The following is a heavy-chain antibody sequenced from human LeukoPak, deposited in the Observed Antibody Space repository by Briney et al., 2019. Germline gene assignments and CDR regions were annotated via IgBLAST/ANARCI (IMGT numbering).Heavy chain of an antibody. CDR3: ATGHDYGDYFPYYYYGMDV. D-gene: IGHD4-17*01. CDR1: GFTVSSNY. V-gene: IGHV3-21*01. J-gene: IGHJ6*02. Sequence: GGSLRLSCAASGFTVSSNYMSWVRQAPGKGLEWVSSISSSSSYIYYADSVKGRFTISRDNAKNSLYLQMNSLRAEDTAVYYCATGHDYGDYFPYYYYGMDVWGQGTTVAVSS. CDR2: ISSSSSYI.